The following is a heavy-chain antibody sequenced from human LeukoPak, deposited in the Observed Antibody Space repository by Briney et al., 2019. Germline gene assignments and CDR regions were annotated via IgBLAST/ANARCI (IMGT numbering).Heavy chain of an antibody. CDR1: GFTFSSYA. D-gene: IGHD3-10*01. CDR2: IYSGGST. CDR3: ARDMDR. Sequence: GGSLRLSCAASGFTFSSYAMSWVRQAPGKGLEWVSVIYSGGSTYYADSVKGRFTISRDNSKNTLYLQMNSLRAEDTAVYYCARDMDRWGQGTLVTVSS. V-gene: IGHV3-66*01. J-gene: IGHJ4*02.